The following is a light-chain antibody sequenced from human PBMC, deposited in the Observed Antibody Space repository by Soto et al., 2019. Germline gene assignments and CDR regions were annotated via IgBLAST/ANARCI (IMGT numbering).Light chain of an antibody. CDR3: SQYTSNSTLVV. CDR2: EVS. V-gene: IGLV2-14*01. Sequence: QSARTQPASVSGSPGQSITISCTGTSSDVGGYNYGAWYQQHPVKAPKLLIYEVSNRPPGVSNRFCGSKTANTPYLTISQLQPKNEADYYCSQYTSNSTLVVFGGGPKLTVL. J-gene: IGLJ2*01. CDR1: SSDVGGYNY.